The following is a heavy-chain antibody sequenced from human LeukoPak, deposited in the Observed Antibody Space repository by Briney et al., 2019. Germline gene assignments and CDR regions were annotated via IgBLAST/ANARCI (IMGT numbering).Heavy chain of an antibody. CDR3: ARDKKSSSWYTLGGFDP. Sequence: SVKVSCKASGGTFSSYAISWVRQAPGQGLEWMGRIIPIFGTANYAQKFQGRVTITTDESTSTAYMELSSLRSEDTAVYYCARDKKSSSWYTLGGFDPWGQGTLVTVSS. J-gene: IGHJ5*02. D-gene: IGHD6-13*01. CDR1: GGTFSSYA. V-gene: IGHV1-69*05. CDR2: IIPIFGTA.